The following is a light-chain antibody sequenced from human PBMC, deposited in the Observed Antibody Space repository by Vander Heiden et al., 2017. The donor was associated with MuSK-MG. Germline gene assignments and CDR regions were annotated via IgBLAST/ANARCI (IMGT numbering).Light chain of an antibody. CDR1: QSISSW. Sequence: DIQMTQSPSTLSASVGDRVTITCRASQSISSWLAWYQQKPGKAPKLLIYKASSLETGVPSRFSGSGYGTEFTLTISSRQPDDFATYYCQQYNSYSPRTFGQGTTVEIK. CDR3: QQYNSYSPRT. CDR2: KAS. V-gene: IGKV1-5*03. J-gene: IGKJ1*01.